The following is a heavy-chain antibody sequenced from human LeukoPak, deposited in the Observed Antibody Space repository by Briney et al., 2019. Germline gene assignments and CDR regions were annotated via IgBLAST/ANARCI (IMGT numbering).Heavy chain of an antibody. V-gene: IGHV4-59*08. J-gene: IGHJ4*02. Sequence: PSETLSLTCTVSGGSISSYYWSWIRQPPGKGLEWIGYIYYSGSTNYNPSLKSRVTISVDTSKNQFSLKLNSVTAADTAVYYCARLSGLRYFDWLFRGSGFDYWGQGTLVTVSS. CDR3: ARLSGLRYFDWLFRGSGFDY. CDR1: GGSISSYY. D-gene: IGHD3-9*01. CDR2: IYYSGST.